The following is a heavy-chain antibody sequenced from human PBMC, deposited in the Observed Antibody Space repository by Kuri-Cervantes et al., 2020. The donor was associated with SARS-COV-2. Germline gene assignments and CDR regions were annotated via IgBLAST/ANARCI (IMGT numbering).Heavy chain of an antibody. J-gene: IGHJ4*02. CDR2: IKRDGSEK. D-gene: IGHD3-22*01. Sequence: ETLSLTCAVYGGSFSGYYWSWIRQAPGKGLEWVANIKRDGSEKYYVDSVKGRFTISRDNAKNSLYLQMNSLRAEDTAVYYCAREASGMYYYDSSGYYYFDYWGQGTLVTVSS. CDR1: GGSFSGYY. CDR3: AREASGMYYYDSSGYYYFDY. V-gene: IGHV3-7*01.